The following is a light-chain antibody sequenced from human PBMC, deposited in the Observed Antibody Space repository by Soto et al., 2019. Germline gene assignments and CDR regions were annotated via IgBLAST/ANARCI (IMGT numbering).Light chain of an antibody. CDR3: SSYTSNSTLYV. J-gene: IGLJ1*01. V-gene: IGLV2-14*01. CDR2: EVT. CDR1: SSDIGAYNY. Sequence: QSALTQPASVSGSPGQSITISCIGTSSDIGAYNYVSWYQQHPGKVPKLMIYEVTNRPSGLSNRFSGSKSGNTASLTISGLQAEDEADYFCSSYTSNSTLYVFGTGTKLTVL.